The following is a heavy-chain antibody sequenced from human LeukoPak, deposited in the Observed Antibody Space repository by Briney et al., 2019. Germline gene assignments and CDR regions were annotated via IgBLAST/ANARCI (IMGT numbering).Heavy chain of an antibody. V-gene: IGHV4-38-2*02. CDR3: ARGGYSYAVDY. Sequence: SETLSLTCTVSGYSISSGYYWGWIRQPPGKGLEGIGSIYHSGSTYNNPSLKSRVTISVDTSKNKFSLRLTSVTAADTAVYYCARGGYSYAVDYWGQGTLVTVSS. CDR2: IYHSGST. CDR1: GYSISSGYY. J-gene: IGHJ4*02. D-gene: IGHD5-18*01.